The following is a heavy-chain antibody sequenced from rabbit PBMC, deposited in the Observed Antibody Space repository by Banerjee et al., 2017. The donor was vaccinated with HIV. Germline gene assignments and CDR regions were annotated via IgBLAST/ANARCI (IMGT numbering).Heavy chain of an antibody. CDR1: GFSFSNGYV. V-gene: IGHV1S45*01. CDR3: ARDGVVAGTRLDL. Sequence: KPEGSLTLTCTASGFSFSNGYVMCWVRQAPGKGLEWIACINTISGDTVYATWAKGRFTISKASWTTVTLQMTSLTAADTATYFCARDGVVAGTRLDLWGQGTLVTVS. D-gene: IGHD4-1*01. CDR2: INTISGDT. J-gene: IGHJ3*01.